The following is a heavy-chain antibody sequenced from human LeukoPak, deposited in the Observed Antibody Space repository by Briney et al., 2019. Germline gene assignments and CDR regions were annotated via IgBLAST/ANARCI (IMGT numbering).Heavy chain of an antibody. Sequence: GASLRLSCVVPDIKATRYNISSAPQAPGKGLEWVSLIFRGNKHYRDSVGGRFTISRDDVTSSVSTVHLQMNSLRAEDTAVYFCATSDSYHWLLEYWGQGTLVTVSS. D-gene: IGHD6-19*01. CDR1: DIKATRYN. CDR2: IFRGNK. V-gene: IGHV3-53*01. CDR3: ATSDSYHWLLEY. J-gene: IGHJ4*02.